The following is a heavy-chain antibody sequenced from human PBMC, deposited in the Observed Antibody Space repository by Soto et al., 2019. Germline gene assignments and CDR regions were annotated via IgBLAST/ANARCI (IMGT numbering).Heavy chain of an antibody. CDR3: AKPVYGSGSPDY. J-gene: IGHJ4*02. V-gene: IGHV1-8*01. CDR1: GYTFTSYD. CDR2: MNPNSGDT. D-gene: IGHD3-10*01. Sequence: GASVKVSCKASGYTFTSYDINWVRQATGQGLEWMGVMNPNSGDTGYAQKFQGRVTMTRNTSISTAYMELSSLTSEDTAIYYCAKPVYGSGSPDYWGQGTLVTVSS.